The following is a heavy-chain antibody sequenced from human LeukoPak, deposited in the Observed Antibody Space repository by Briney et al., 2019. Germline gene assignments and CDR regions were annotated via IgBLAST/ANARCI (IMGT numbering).Heavy chain of an antibody. CDR2: ISAYNGNT. Sequence: ASVKVSCKASGYTFTSYGISWVRQAPGQGLEWTGWISAYNGNTNYAQKLQGRVTMTEDTSTDTAYMELSSLRSEDTAVYYCAIGILKWFDPWGQGTLVTVSS. J-gene: IGHJ5*02. D-gene: IGHD2-15*01. CDR3: AIGILKWFDP. CDR1: GYTFTSYG. V-gene: IGHV1-18*01.